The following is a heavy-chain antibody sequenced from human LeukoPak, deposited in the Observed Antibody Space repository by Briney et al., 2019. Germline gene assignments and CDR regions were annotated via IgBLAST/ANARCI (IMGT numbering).Heavy chain of an antibody. CDR1: GYTFTSYG. V-gene: IGHV1-18*01. D-gene: IGHD6-13*01. CDR3: ARVRVGIAAAGGLYYFDY. J-gene: IGHJ4*02. CDR2: ISAYNGNT. Sequence: ASVKVSCKASGYTFTSYGISWVRQAPGQGLEWMGWISAYNGNTNYAQKLQGRVTMTTDTSTSTAYMELRSLRSDDTAVYYCARVRVGIAAAGGLYYFDYWGQGTLVTVSS.